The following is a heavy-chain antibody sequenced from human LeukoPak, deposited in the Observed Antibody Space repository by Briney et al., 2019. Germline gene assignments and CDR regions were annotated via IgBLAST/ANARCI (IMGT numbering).Heavy chain of an antibody. V-gene: IGHV1-18*01. Sequence: ASVKVSCKTSGYTFINYGISWVRQAPGQGLEWMGWVSNYNGRTHYAQRLQGRLTMTTDPSTRTAYMELTSLRSDDTATYYCARDFFESASGSYYDVFDYWGQGTLVTVSS. CDR1: GYTFINYG. CDR2: VSNYNGRT. J-gene: IGHJ4*02. D-gene: IGHD3-10*01. CDR3: ARDFFESASGSYYDVFDY.